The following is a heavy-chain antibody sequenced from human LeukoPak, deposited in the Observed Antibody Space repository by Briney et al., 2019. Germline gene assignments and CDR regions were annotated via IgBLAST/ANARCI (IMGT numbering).Heavy chain of an antibody. CDR3: AKTPYFDWLLCLGESGVYFDY. CDR1: GFTFSSYG. CDR2: ISGSGGST. J-gene: IGHJ4*02. D-gene: IGHD3-9*01. V-gene: IGHV3-23*01. Sequence: GGSLRLSCAASGFTFSSYGMSWVRQAPGKGLEWVSAISGSGGSTYYADSVKGRFTISRDNSKNTLYLQMNSLRAEDTAVYYCAKTPYFDWLLCLGESGVYFDYWGQGTLVTVSS.